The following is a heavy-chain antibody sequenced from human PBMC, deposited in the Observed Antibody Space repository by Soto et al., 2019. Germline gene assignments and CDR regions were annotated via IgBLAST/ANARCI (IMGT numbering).Heavy chain of an antibody. V-gene: IGHV3-74*01. CDR2: VISDGNTI. Sequence: PGGSMRLACGASGFTFANHWIHWVRQAPGKGLEWVSRVISDGNTIDYADSVKGRFTVSRDNAKNTLYLQMNTLRAEDTAVYYCATAEVDHWGPGTLVPVSS. J-gene: IGHJ5*02. CDR3: ATAEVDH. CDR1: GFTFANHW.